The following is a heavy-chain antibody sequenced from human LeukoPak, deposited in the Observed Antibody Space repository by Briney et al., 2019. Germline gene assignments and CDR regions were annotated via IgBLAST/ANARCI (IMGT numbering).Heavy chain of an antibody. D-gene: IGHD1-26*01. CDR2: INPSGGST. J-gene: IGHJ3*02. CDR3: ARDGHKYSVSYLDAFDI. V-gene: IGHV1-46*01. Sequence: GSVKVSCKASGYTFTSYSMHWVRQAPGQGLEWMGVINPSGGSTSFAQKFQGRVTMTRDTSTSTVYMELSGLRSEDTAVYYCARDGHKYSVSYLDAFDIWGQGTMVTVSS. CDR1: GYTFTSYS.